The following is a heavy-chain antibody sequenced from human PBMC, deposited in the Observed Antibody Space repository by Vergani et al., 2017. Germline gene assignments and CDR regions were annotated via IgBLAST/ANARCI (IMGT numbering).Heavy chain of an antibody. D-gene: IGHD2-2*01. V-gene: IGHV4-38-2*01. CDR3: ARFSEDIVVVPAALVFDY. CDR1: GYSISSGYY. Sequence: QVQLQESGPGLVKPSETLSLTCAVSGYSISSGYYWGWIRQPPGKGLEWIGSIYHSGSTYYNPSLKSRVTISVDTSKNQFSLKLSSVTAADTAVYYCARFSEDIVVVPAALVFDYWGQGTLVTVSS. CDR2: IYHSGST. J-gene: IGHJ4*02.